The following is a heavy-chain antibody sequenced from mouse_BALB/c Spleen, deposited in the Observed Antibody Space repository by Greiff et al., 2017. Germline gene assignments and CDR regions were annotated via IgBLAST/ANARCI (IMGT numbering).Heavy chain of an antibody. V-gene: IGHV1-63*01. CDR1: GYAFTNYW. Sequence: QVQLQQSGAELVRPGTSVKISCKASGYAFTNYWLGWVKQRPGHGLEWIGDIYPGSGNTYYNEKFKGKATLTADKSSSTAYMQLSSLTSEDSAVYFCARGGYDPAWFAYWGQGTLGTVAA. J-gene: IGHJ3*01. CDR2: IYPGSGNT. D-gene: IGHD2-3*01. CDR3: ARGGYDPAWFAY.